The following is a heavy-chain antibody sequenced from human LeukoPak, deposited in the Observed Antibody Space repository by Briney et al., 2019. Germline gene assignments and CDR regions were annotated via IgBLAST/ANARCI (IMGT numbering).Heavy chain of an antibody. CDR3: ARAHAYASSTWNY. D-gene: IGHD2-2*01. CDR1: GFTVSSNY. Sequence: GGSLRLSCALSGFTVSSNYMGWVRQAPGKGLDWVSVMYSGGATYYAGFVKGRFTISRNTSDNTVSLQMNNLRPDDTAVYYCARAHAYASSTWNYWGQGTLVTVSS. CDR2: MYSGGAT. J-gene: IGHJ4*02. V-gene: IGHV3-66*02.